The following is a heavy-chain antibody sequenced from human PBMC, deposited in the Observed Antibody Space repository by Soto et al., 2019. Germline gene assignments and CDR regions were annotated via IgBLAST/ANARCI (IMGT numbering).Heavy chain of an antibody. CDR3: ARGTDRNWFDP. CDR1: GGSISSGDYY. CDR2: IYYSGST. Sequence: SETLSLTCTVSGGSISSGDYYWSWIRQPPGKGLEWIGCIYYSGSTYYNPSLKSRVTISVDTSKNQFSLKLSSVTAADTAVYYCARGTDRNWFDPWGQGTLVTVSS. J-gene: IGHJ5*02. D-gene: IGHD3-22*01. V-gene: IGHV4-39*07.